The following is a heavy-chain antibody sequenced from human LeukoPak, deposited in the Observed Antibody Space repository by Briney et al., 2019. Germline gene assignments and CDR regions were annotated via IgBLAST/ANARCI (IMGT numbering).Heavy chain of an antibody. V-gene: IGHV1-2*02. CDR3: ARVQWLSKPQFDY. Sequence: ASVKVSCKASGYTFTGYYMHWVRQAPGQGLEWMGWINPNSGGTNYAQKFQGRVTMTRDTSISTAYMELSRLRSDDTAVYYCARVQWLSKPQFDYWGQGTLVTASS. D-gene: IGHD3-22*01. CDR1: GYTFTGYY. CDR2: INPNSGGT. J-gene: IGHJ4*02.